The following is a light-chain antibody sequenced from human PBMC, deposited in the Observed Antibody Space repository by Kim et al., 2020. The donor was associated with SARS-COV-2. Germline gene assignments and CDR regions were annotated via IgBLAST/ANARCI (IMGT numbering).Light chain of an antibody. CDR1: IGHRTYA. CDR3: QTWGSGVRV. CDR2: VKSDGSH. V-gene: IGLV4-69*01. Sequence: ASVNGTCHLTIGHRTYAIEWHRQQPEKGPRYLMKVKSDGSHTKGDGIPDRFSGSSSGAERYLSSSSLQPEDEADYYCQTWGSGVRVFGGGTQLTVL. J-gene: IGLJ3*02.